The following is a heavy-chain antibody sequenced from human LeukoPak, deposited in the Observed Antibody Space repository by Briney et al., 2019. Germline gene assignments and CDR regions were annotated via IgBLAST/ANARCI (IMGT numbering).Heavy chain of an antibody. D-gene: IGHD6-13*01. CDR1: GYTFTSYG. CDR3: ASPSIAAAGDAFDI. V-gene: IGHV1-18*01. Sequence: ASVKVSCKASGYTFTSYGISWVRQAPGQGLEWMGWISAYNGNTNYAQKLQGRVTMTTVTSTSTAYMELRSLRSDDTAVYYCASPSIAAAGDAFDIWGQGTMVTVSS. CDR2: ISAYNGNT. J-gene: IGHJ3*02.